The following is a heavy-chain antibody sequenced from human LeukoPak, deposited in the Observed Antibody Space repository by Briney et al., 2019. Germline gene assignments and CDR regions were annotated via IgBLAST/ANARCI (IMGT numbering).Heavy chain of an antibody. V-gene: IGHV1-69*13. Sequence: SVKVSCKASGGTFSSYASGWVRQAPGQGLEWMGGIIPIFGTANYAQKFQGRVTITADESTSTAYMELSSLRSEDTAVYYCAREWLSTFYYGMDVWGQGTTVTVSS. J-gene: IGHJ6*02. CDR3: AREWLSTFYYGMDV. D-gene: IGHD3-22*01. CDR1: GGTFSSYA. CDR2: IIPIFGTA.